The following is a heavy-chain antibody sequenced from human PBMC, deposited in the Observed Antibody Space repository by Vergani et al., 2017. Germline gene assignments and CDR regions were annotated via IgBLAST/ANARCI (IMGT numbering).Heavy chain of an antibody. V-gene: IGHV2-26*01. Sequence: QITLKESGPTLVKPTQTLTLTCTFSGFSLSTSGVGVGWIRQPPGKALEWLSHIFSNDEKSYSTSLKSRLTISKDTSKSQVVLTMTNMDPVDTATYYCARIRMATTIDYWGQGTLVTVSS. CDR2: IFSNDEK. D-gene: IGHD5-12*01. CDR3: ARIRMATTIDY. J-gene: IGHJ4*02. CDR1: GFSLSTSGVG.